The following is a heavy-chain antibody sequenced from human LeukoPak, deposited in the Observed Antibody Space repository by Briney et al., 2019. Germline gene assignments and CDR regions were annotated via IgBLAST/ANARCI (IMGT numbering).Heavy chain of an antibody. D-gene: IGHD4-23*01. CDR1: GFTFSSYS. Sequence: PGGSLRLSCAASGFTFSSYSMNWVRQAPGKGLEWVSSISSSSSYIYYADSVKGRFTISRDNAKNSLYLQMNSLRAEDTAVYYCARDRYGGADFDYWGQGTLVTVSS. J-gene: IGHJ4*02. V-gene: IGHV3-21*01. CDR2: ISSSSSYI. CDR3: ARDRYGGADFDY.